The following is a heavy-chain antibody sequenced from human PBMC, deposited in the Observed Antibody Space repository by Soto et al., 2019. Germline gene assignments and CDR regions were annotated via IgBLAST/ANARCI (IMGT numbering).Heavy chain of an antibody. CDR3: ASLTSGPLAFAI. J-gene: IGHJ3*02. V-gene: IGHV3-21*01. Sequence: GGSLRLSCAASGFTFSSYSMDWVRQAPGKGLEWVSSISSSSSYIYYADSVKGRFTISRDNAKNSLYLQMNSLRAEDTAVYYCASLTSGPLAFAIWVQGTMVTVSS. CDR2: ISSSSSYI. CDR1: GFTFSSYS.